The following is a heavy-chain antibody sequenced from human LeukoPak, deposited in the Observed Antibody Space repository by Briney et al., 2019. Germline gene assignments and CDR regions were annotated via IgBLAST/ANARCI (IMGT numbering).Heavy chain of an antibody. CDR1: GFTFSSYG. CDR3: AKGYSSGWFVFDL. Sequence: GGSLRLSCAASGFTFSSYGMHWVRQAPGKGLEWVAVIWYDGSNKYYADSVKGRFTISRDNSKNTLYLQMNSLRAEDTAVYYCAKGYSSGWFVFDLWGRGTLVTVSS. D-gene: IGHD6-19*01. J-gene: IGHJ2*01. V-gene: IGHV3-33*06. CDR2: IWYDGSNK.